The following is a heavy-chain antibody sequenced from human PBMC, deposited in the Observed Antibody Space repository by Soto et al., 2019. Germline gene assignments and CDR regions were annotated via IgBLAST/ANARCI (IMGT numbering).Heavy chain of an antibody. CDR1: GYTFTSYY. Sequence: QVQLVQSGAEVKKPGASVKVSCKASGYTFTSYYMHWVRQAPGQGLEWMGIINPSGGSTSYAQKFQGRVTMTRDTSTSTVYMELSRLRSEDTAVYYCAGAAGMGDYYYGMDVWGQGTTVTVSS. CDR3: AGAAGMGDYYYGMDV. V-gene: IGHV1-46*01. J-gene: IGHJ6*02. D-gene: IGHD6-13*01. CDR2: INPSGGST.